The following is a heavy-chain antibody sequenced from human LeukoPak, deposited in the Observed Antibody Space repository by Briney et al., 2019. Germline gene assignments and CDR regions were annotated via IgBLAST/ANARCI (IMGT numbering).Heavy chain of an antibody. Sequence: GASVKVSCKASGGTFSSYAISWVRQAPGQGLEWMGGIIPIFGTANYAQKFQGRVTITTDESTSTAYMELSSLRSEDTAVYYCATRTADYLFDYWGQGTLVTVSS. CDR3: ATRTADYLFDY. D-gene: IGHD4-11*01. CDR2: IIPIFGTA. V-gene: IGHV1-69*05. J-gene: IGHJ4*02. CDR1: GGTFSSYA.